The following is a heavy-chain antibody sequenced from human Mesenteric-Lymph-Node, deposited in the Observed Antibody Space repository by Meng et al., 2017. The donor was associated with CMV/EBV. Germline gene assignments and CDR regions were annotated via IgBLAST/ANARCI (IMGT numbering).Heavy chain of an antibody. D-gene: IGHD5-18*01. CDR2: IGSSNTYI. CDR3: ARVEVDTATVDY. Sequence: GESLKISCAASGFTFSNYIMNWVRQAPGKGLECVSSIGSSNTYIYYADSVKGRFTISRDNAKNSLYLQMNSLRAEDTAVYYCARVEVDTATVDYWGQGTLVTVSS. J-gene: IGHJ4*02. CDR1: GFTFSNYI. V-gene: IGHV3-21*01.